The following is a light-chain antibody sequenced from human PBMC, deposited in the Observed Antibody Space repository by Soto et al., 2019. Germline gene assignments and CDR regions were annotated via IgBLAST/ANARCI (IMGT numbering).Light chain of an antibody. CDR1: SSDIGGYNY. CDR2: EVS. V-gene: IGLV2-14*01. Sequence: QSVLTQPASVSGSPGQSITISCTGTSSDIGGYNYVSWYQHHPGKAPKLMIYEVSNRPSGVSNRFSGSKSGNMASLTISWLQAEDEADYYCSSYTSSSTLGVFGTGTKLTVL. J-gene: IGLJ1*01. CDR3: SSYTSSSTLGV.